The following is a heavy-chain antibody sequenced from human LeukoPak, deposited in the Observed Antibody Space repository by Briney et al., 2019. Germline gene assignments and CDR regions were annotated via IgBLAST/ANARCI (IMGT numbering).Heavy chain of an antibody. CDR3: AREMNNWNYWFDP. CDR2: MNPNSGNT. J-gene: IGHJ5*02. CDR1: GYTFTSYD. V-gene: IGHV1-8*03. Sequence: GASVKVSCKASGYTFTSYDINWVRQATGQGLEWMGWMNPNSGNTGYAQKFQGRVTITRNTSISTAYMELSSLRSEDTAVYYCAREMNNWNYWFDPWGQGTLVTVSS. D-gene: IGHD1-7*01.